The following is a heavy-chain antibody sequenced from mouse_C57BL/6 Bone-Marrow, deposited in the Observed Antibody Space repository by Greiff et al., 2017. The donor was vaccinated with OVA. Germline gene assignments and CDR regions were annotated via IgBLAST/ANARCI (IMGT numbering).Heavy chain of an antibody. CDR2: ISGGGDYI. J-gene: IGHJ3*01. V-gene: IGHV5-9-1*02. CDR1: GFTFSSYT. Sequence: VQLKESGGGLVKPGGSLKLSCAASGFTFSSYTMSWVRQTPEKRLEWVATISGGGDYIYYADTVKGRFTISRDNARNTLYLQMSSLKSEDTAMYYCTRELTGTSWFAYWGQGTLVTVSA. D-gene: IGHD4-1*01. CDR3: TRELTGTSWFAY.